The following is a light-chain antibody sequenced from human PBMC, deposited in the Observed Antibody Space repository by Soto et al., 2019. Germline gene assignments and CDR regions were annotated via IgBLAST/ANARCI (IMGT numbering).Light chain of an antibody. CDR1: QTVSDNY. J-gene: IGKJ1*01. V-gene: IGKV3-20*01. CDR2: GIS. Sequence: EILLAHYPGTLCLSRRERTTRSCRASQTVSDNYFAWYQQKAGQAPRLLIYGISTRATGIPDRFSGSGSGTDFTLTISRLEPEDFAVYYCQQYGSSGTFGQGTKVDI. CDR3: QQYGSSGT.